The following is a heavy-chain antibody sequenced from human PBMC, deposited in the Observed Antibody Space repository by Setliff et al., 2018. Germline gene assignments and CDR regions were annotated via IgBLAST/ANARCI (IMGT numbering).Heavy chain of an antibody. Sequence: PSETLSLTCAVYGGSFSDYYWSWIRQSPGKGLEWIGEINHSGSTNYNPSLKTRVTISVDTSKNQFSLTLSSVTAADTAVYYCAKETAMTYYFYSMDVWGKGTTVTVSS. V-gene: IGHV4-34*01. CDR2: INHSGST. J-gene: IGHJ6*03. CDR3: AKETAMTYYFYSMDV. CDR1: GGSFSDYY. D-gene: IGHD2-21*02.